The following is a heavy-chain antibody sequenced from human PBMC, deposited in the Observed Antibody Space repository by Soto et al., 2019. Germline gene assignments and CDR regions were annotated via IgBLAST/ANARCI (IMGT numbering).Heavy chain of an antibody. CDR3: ARGGINCSSTSCYYNWFDP. Sequence: PSETLSLTCAVYGGSFSGYYWSWIRQPPGKGLEWIGEINHSGSTNYNPSLKSRVTISLDTSKNQFSLKLSSVTAADTAVYYCARGGINCSSTSCYYNWFDPCGQGTLVTVSS. V-gene: IGHV4-34*01. D-gene: IGHD2-2*01. J-gene: IGHJ5*02. CDR1: GGSFSGYY. CDR2: INHSGST.